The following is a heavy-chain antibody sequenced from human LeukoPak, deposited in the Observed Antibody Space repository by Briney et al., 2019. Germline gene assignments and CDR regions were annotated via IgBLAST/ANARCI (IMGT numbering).Heavy chain of an antibody. CDR3: ARGTQVGATPARDY. V-gene: IGHV3-9*01. CDR1: GFTFDDYA. CDR2: ISWNSGSI. J-gene: IGHJ4*02. Sequence: GGSLRLSCAASGFTFDDYAMHWVRHTPGKGLEWVSGISWNSGSIGYADSVKGRFTISRDNAENSLYLQMNSLRAEDTAVYYCARGTQVGATPARDYWGQGTLVTVSS. D-gene: IGHD1-26*01.